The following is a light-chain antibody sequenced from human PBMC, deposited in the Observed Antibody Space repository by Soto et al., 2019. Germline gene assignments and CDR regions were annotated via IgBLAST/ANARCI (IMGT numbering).Light chain of an antibody. Sequence: DIQMTQSPSSLSTSVGDKVTITCRASQSISKYLNWYQQKPGKAPKLLMSVASSLQSEVPSRFSGDGSETDFTLSISSLQPEDSATYYCQQTFTTPFTFGPGTKVDVK. J-gene: IGKJ3*01. CDR3: QQTFTTPFT. CDR1: QSISKY. V-gene: IGKV1-39*01. CDR2: VAS.